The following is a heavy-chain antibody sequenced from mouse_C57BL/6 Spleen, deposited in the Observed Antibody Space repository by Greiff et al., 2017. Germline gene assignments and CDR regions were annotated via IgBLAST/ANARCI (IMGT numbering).Heavy chain of an antibody. CDR2: IRSKSNNYAT. D-gene: IGHD2-1*01. CDR1: GFSFNTYA. Sequence: EVHLVESGGGLVQPKGSLKLSCAASGFSFNTYAMNWVRQAPGKGLEWVARIRSKSNNYATYYADSVKDSFTISRDDSESMLYLQMNNLKTEDTAMYYCVGGGGNYAFAYWGQGTLVTVSA. CDR3: VGGGGNYAFAY. J-gene: IGHJ3*01. V-gene: IGHV10-1*01.